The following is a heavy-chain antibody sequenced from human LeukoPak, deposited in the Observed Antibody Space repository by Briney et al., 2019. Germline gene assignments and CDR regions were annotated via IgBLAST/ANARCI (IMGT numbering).Heavy chain of an antibody. Sequence: KPSETLSLTCAVYGGSFSGYYWSWIRQPPGKGLEWIGEINHSGSTNYNPSLKSRVTISVDTSKNQFSLKLSSVTAADTAVYYCARGIPTILRYFDWLLGPPLYYYYMDVWGKGTTVTVSS. J-gene: IGHJ6*03. CDR2: INHSGST. D-gene: IGHD3-9*01. CDR1: GGSFSGYY. CDR3: ARGIPTILRYFDWLLGPPLYYYYMDV. V-gene: IGHV4-34*01.